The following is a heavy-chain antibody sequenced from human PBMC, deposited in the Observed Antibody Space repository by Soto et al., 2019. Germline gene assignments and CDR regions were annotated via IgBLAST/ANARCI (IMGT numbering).Heavy chain of an antibody. Sequence: QVQLVQSGAEVKKPGSSVKVSCTASGGTFSSYAISWVRQAPGQGLEWMGGIIPIFGTANYAQKFQGRVTITADESTSTAYMELSSLRSEDTAVYYCARAAKIFGCSSTSCFNWFDPWGQGTLVTVSS. V-gene: IGHV1-69*01. CDR2: IIPIFGTA. CDR1: GGTFSSYA. D-gene: IGHD2-2*01. J-gene: IGHJ5*02. CDR3: ARAAKIFGCSSTSCFNWFDP.